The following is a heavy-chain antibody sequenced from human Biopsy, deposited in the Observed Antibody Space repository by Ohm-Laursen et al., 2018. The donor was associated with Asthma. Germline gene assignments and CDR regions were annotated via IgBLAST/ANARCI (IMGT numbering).Heavy chain of an antibody. J-gene: IGHJ4*02. Sequence: SLRLSCSASRFTYEMHWARQAPGKGLEWVAVISYDGSSIYYADSVKGRFTISRDNSKNTLSLQMNRLTAEDTAVYYCAREGVAGTHIEDWGQGTLVTVSS. CDR3: AREGVAGTHIED. CDR1: RFTYE. D-gene: IGHD6-19*01. V-gene: IGHV3-30-3*01. CDR2: ISYDGSSI.